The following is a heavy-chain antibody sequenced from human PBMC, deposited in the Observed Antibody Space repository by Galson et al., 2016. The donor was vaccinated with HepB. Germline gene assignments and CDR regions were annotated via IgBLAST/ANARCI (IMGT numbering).Heavy chain of an antibody. D-gene: IGHD1-14*01. Sequence: SLRLSCAASGFTFRSYYMNWVRQAPGKGLEWVSSISSGSSYIYYAESMKGRFTISRDNAKNSLYLQMNSLRAEDTAVYSCARDPEGHGAYFDYWGQGTLVTVSS. CDR2: ISSGSSYI. J-gene: IGHJ4*02. V-gene: IGHV3-21*01. CDR1: GFTFRSYY. CDR3: ARDPEGHGAYFDY.